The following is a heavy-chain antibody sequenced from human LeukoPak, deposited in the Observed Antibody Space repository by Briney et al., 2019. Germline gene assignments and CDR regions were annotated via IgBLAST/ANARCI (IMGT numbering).Heavy chain of an antibody. D-gene: IGHD3-22*01. CDR2: IYYSGST. V-gene: IGHV4-39*07. CDR1: GGSISSSSYY. J-gene: IGHJ4*02. CDR3: ARGIRDSTGYPSPLDF. Sequence: SETLSLTCTVSGGSISSSSYYWGWIRQPPGQGLEWIGSIYYSGSTYYNPSLKSRVTISVDTSKNQFSLRLRSVTAADTAVYYCARGIRDSTGYPSPLDFWGQGTLVTVSS.